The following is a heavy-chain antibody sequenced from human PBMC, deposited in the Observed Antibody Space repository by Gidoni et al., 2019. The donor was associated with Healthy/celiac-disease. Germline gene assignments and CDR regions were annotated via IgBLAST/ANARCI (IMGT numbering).Heavy chain of an antibody. D-gene: IGHD4-17*01. Sequence: VQLLESGGGLVQPGGFLRISCAASGFTFSSYAMSWVRQAPGKGLEWVVAIIGSGGSTDYADAVKGRFTISSDNSKTTLYLQMNSLRAEDTAGYYCAKDTTTVSTMPYYFDYWGQGTLVTVSS. CDR2: IIGSGGST. J-gene: IGHJ4*02. V-gene: IGHV3-23*01. CDR3: AKDTTTVSTMPYYFDY. CDR1: GFTFSSYA.